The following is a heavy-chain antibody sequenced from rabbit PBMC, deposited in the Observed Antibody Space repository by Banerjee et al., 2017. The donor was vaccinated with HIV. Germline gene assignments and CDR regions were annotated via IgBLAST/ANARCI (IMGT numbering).Heavy chain of an antibody. V-gene: IGHV1S40*01. CDR3: ARDRYTLSSDYSYYFGL. Sequence: QSLEESGGDLVKPGASLTLTCTVSGFSLSSYAMCWVRQAPGKGLEWIACIYAGNSGNTYYASWAKGRFTISKTSSTTVTLQMTSLTAADTATYFCARDRYTLSSDYSYYFGLWGPGTLVTVS. D-gene: IGHD1-1*01. J-gene: IGHJ4*01. CDR2: IYAGNSGNT. CDR1: GFSLSSYA.